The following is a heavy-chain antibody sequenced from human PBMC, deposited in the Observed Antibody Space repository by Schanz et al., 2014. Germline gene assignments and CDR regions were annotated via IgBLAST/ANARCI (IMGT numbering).Heavy chain of an antibody. CDR3: VSSGSYSSYAF. D-gene: IGHD3-10*01. CDR2: ISGRDGST. V-gene: IGHV3-23*04. Sequence: VQLVESGGGVVQPGRSLRLSCAASGFTFSSYALHWVRQAPGKGLEWVSAISGRDGSTYYADSVKGRFTISRDNSKNSLYLQMNSLRAEDTAVYHCVSSGSYSSYAFWGQGTLVTVSS. J-gene: IGHJ4*02. CDR1: GFTFSSYA.